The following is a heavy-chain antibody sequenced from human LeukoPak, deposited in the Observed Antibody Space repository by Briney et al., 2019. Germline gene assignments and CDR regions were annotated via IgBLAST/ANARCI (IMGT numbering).Heavy chain of an antibody. V-gene: IGHV3-53*01. CDR3: AREASRDGYNDAFDI. J-gene: IGHJ3*02. CDR2: IYSGGST. Sequence: GGSLRLSCAASGLTVSTNYMSWVRQAPGMGLEWVSVIYSGGSTKYADSVKGRFTISRDNSKNTLYLQMNSLRAEDTAVYYCAREASRDGYNDAFDIWGQGTMVTVSS. CDR1: GLTVSTNY. D-gene: IGHD5-24*01.